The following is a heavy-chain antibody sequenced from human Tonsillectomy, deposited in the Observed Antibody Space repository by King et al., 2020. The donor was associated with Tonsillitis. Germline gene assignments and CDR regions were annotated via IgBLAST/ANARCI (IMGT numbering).Heavy chain of an antibody. D-gene: IGHD5-18*01. Sequence: VQLVESWGALVQPGGALRLSCAASGFTFKNYHMNWVRQAPGKGLEWLAFISWSSENILYADFVKGRFTISRDNDKESLYLKMNSLRGDDTAVYYGARRNGYSYGPVYYFDSWGQGALVTISS. CDR1: GFTFKNYH. CDR3: ARRNGYSYGPVYYFDS. J-gene: IGHJ4*02. CDR2: ISWSSENI. V-gene: IGHV3-48*01.